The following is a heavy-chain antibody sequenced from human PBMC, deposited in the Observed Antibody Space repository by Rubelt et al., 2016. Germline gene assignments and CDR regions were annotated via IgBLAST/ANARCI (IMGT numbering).Heavy chain of an antibody. D-gene: IGHD6-19*01. Sequence: QVQLVQSGAEVKKPGASVKVSCKASGYTFTSYGISWVRQAPGQGLERMGWISAYNGNTNYAQKLQGRVTMTTDTSTSTAYMELRSLRSDDTVVYYCARDKPQQWLVLEPTFDYWGQGTLVTVSS. J-gene: IGHJ4*02. CDR3: ARDKPQQWLVLEPTFDY. CDR2: ISAYNGNT. V-gene: IGHV1-18*01. CDR1: GYTFTSYG.